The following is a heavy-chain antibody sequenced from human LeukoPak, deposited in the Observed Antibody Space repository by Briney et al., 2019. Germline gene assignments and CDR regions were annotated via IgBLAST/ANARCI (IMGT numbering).Heavy chain of an antibody. D-gene: IGHD1-26*01. V-gene: IGHV3-48*03. CDR1: GFTFSSYE. CDR2: ISSSGSTI. Sequence: GGSLRLSCAASGFTFSSYEMNWVRQAPGKGLEWVSYISSSGSTIYYADSVKGRFTISRDNAENSLYLQMNSLRAEDTAVYYCVKDLMGGSYVSVDWGQGTLVTVSS. CDR3: VKDLMGGSYVSVD. J-gene: IGHJ4*02.